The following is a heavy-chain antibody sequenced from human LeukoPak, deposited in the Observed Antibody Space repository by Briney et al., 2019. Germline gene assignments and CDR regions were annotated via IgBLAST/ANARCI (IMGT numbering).Heavy chain of an antibody. CDR2: INPNSGGT. V-gene: IGHV1-2*02. CDR1: GYTFTGYY. Sequence: ASVEVSCKASGYTFTGYYMHWVRQAPGQGLEWMGWINPNSGGTNYAQKFQGGVTMTRDTSINTAYMELSRLRFDDTAVYYCARNKEGKSLDYWGQGTLVTVSS. CDR3: ARNKEGKSLDY. J-gene: IGHJ4*02.